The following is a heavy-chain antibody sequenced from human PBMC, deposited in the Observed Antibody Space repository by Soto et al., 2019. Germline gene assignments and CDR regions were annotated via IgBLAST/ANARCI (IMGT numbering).Heavy chain of an antibody. CDR2: ISSSSSTI. CDR1: GFTFSSYS. V-gene: IGHV3-48*02. CDR3: SRILYDNWFDP. Sequence: EVQLVESGGGLVHPGGSLRLSCAASGFTFSSYSMNWVRQAPGKGLEWVSYISSSSSTIYYADSVKGRFTISRDNAKNSLYLQMNSLRDDDTAVYYCSRILYDNWFDPWGQGTLVTVSS. J-gene: IGHJ5*02. D-gene: IGHD2-15*01.